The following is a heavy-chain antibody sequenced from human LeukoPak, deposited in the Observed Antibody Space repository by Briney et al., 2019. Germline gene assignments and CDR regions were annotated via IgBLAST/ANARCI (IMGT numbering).Heavy chain of an antibody. D-gene: IGHD3-3*01. Sequence: ASVKVSCKASGYTFTGYYMHWVRHAPGQGLEWMGWINPSSGGTNYAQNFQGRVTMTRDTSISTAYMELSRLRSDDTAVYYCARGDATWTPYDFWSAPNRGFDYWGQGTLVTVSS. CDR2: INPSSGGT. J-gene: IGHJ4*02. V-gene: IGHV1-2*02. CDR3: ARGDATWTPYDFWSAPNRGFDY. CDR1: GYTFTGYY.